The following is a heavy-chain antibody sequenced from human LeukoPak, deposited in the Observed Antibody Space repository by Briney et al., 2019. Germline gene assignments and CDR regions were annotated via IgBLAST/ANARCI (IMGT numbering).Heavy chain of an antibody. CDR2: IYHSGGT. V-gene: IGHV4-38-2*02. CDR1: GYSISRGYY. Sequence: PSETPSLTCTVSGYSISRGYYWGWIRPAPGKGREWIGAIYHSGGTYYKPSLKRRVTISVDTSKDQFSLKLTSVTAADTAVYYCARADWGQQLGPPDNWGQGTLVTVSS. J-gene: IGHJ4*02. CDR3: ARADWGQQLGPPDN. D-gene: IGHD6-13*01.